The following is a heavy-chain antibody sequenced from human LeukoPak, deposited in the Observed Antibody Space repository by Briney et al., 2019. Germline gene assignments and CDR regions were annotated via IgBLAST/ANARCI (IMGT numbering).Heavy chain of an antibody. D-gene: IGHD6-13*01. CDR3: ARETVEQQLVQGIYYYYYGMDV. CDR2: INAGNGNT. Sequence: ASVKVSCKASGYTFTSYAMHWVRQAPGQRLEWTGWINAGNGNTKYSQKFQGRVTITRDTSASTAYMELRSLRSDDTAVYYCARETVEQQLVQGIYYYYYGMDVWGQGTTVTVSS. J-gene: IGHJ6*02. CDR1: GYTFTSYA. V-gene: IGHV1-3*01.